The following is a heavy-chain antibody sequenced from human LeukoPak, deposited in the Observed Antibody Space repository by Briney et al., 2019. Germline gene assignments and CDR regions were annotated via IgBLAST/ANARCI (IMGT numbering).Heavy chain of an antibody. CDR1: GGSISSGGYY. Sequence: SQTLSLTCTVSGGSISSGGYYWSWIRQHPGKGLEWIGYIYYSGSTYYNPSLKSRVTISVDTSKNQFSLKVNSVTAADTAMYYCARRDSGGWFHYNWFDPWGQGTLVTVSS. CDR3: ARRDSGGWFHYNWFDP. J-gene: IGHJ5*02. D-gene: IGHD2-15*01. V-gene: IGHV4-31*03. CDR2: IYYSGST.